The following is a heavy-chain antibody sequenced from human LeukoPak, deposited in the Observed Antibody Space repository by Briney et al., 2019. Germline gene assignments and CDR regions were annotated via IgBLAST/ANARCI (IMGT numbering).Heavy chain of an antibody. V-gene: IGHV3-21*01. D-gene: IGHD3-3*01. CDR2: ITGTSSYM. CDR1: GFTFSDYT. Sequence: GGSLRLSCAASGFTFSDYTMNWVRQAPGKGLEWVASITGTSSYMYYTDSVKGRFTVSRDNAKNSLYLQMNSLRAEDTAVYYCARGPPYYDFWSGYYAWGQGTLVTVSS. CDR3: ARGPPYYDFWSGYYA. J-gene: IGHJ5*02.